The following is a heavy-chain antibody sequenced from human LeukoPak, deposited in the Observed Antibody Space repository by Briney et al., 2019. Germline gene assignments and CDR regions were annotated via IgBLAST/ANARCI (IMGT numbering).Heavy chain of an antibody. Sequence: GGSLRLSCAASGFTFSSYSMNWVRQAPGKGLEWVSYISSSSSYTNYADSVKGRFTISRDNAKNSMYLQMNSLRAEDTAVYYCARRDIVATILAYWGQGTLVTVSS. D-gene: IGHD5-12*01. CDR1: GFTFSSYS. CDR2: ISSSSSYT. V-gene: IGHV3-21*05. J-gene: IGHJ4*02. CDR3: ARRDIVATILAY.